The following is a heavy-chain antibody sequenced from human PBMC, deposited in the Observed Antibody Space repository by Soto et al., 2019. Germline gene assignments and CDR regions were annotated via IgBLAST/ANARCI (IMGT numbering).Heavy chain of an antibody. J-gene: IGHJ4*02. D-gene: IGHD3-10*01. CDR2: ISYDGSNK. V-gene: IGHV3-30-3*01. CDR3: ARERVDMVRGDLRG. CDR1: GFTFSSYA. Sequence: GGSLRLSCAASGFTFSSYAMHWVRQAPGKGLEWVAVISYDGSNKYYADSVKGRFTISRDNSKNTLYLQMNSLRAEDTAVYYCARERVDMVRGDLRGWGQGTLVTVSS.